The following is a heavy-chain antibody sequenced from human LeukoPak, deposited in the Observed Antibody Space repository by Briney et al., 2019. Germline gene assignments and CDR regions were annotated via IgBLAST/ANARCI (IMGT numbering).Heavy chain of an antibody. J-gene: IGHJ4*02. D-gene: IGHD6-6*01. V-gene: IGHV4-31*03. Sequence: PSETLSLTCTVSGGSISSGGYYWSWIRQHPGKGLEWIGYIYYSGSTYYNPSLKSRVTISVDTSKNQFSLKLSSVTAADTAVYYCAREGSAGYSGSYWGQGTLVTVSS. CDR2: IYYSGST. CDR1: GGSISSGGYY. CDR3: AREGSAGYSGSY.